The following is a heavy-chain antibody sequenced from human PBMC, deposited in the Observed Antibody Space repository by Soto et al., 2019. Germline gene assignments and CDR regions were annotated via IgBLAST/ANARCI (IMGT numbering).Heavy chain of an antibody. CDR2: ISGSGGST. J-gene: IGHJ4*02. CDR3: ANSRAPYPPARSGQFDY. Sequence: GGSLRLSCAASGFAFSSYAMSWVRQAPGKGLEWVSAISGSGGSTYYADSVKGRFTISRDNSKNTLYLQMNSLRAKDTAVYYCANSRAPYPPARSGQFDYWGQGTLVTVSS. CDR1: GFAFSSYA. V-gene: IGHV3-23*01. D-gene: IGHD1-26*01.